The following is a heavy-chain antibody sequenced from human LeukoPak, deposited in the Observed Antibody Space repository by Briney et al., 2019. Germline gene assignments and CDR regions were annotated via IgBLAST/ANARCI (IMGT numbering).Heavy chain of an antibody. CDR1: GFTFSSYA. Sequence: GGSLRLSCAASGFTFSSYAMSWVRQAPGKGLEWVSTISISGGSTYYADSVKGRFTISRDNSKNTLYLQMNSLRAEDTAVYYCAKDPAIFGVVITSFDYWGQGTLVTVSS. CDR2: ISISGGST. CDR3: AKDPAIFGVVITSFDY. J-gene: IGHJ4*02. V-gene: IGHV3-23*01. D-gene: IGHD3-3*01.